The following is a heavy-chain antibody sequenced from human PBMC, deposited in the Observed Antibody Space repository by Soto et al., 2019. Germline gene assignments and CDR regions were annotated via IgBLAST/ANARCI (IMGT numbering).Heavy chain of an antibody. CDR2: IYSGGST. CDR1: GFSVTANY. Sequence: EGYLRLSSEVSGFSVTANYMSWVRQAPGKGLEWVSVIYSGGSTYYIDSVKGRFSISRDISKNTLYLQMNSLRAEDTAVYYCHGYGYWGQGP. J-gene: IGHJ4*02. V-gene: IGHV3-53*01. CDR3: HGYGY. D-gene: IGHD5-12*01.